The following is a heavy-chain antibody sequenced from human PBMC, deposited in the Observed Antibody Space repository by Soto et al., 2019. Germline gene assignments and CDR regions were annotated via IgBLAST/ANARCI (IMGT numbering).Heavy chain of an antibody. Sequence: QVQLVQSGAEVKKPGSSVKVSCKASGGTFSSYAISWVRQAPGQGLEWMGGSLPISETTNYAQKFQGRVTITADASTSTAYMELSSLRSEDTAVYYCARSQGSSTSLEIYYYYYYGMDVWGQGTTVNVSS. D-gene: IGHD2-2*01. J-gene: IGHJ6*02. CDR1: GGTFSSYA. V-gene: IGHV1-69*01. CDR2: SLPISETT. CDR3: ARSQGSSTSLEIYYYYYYGMDV.